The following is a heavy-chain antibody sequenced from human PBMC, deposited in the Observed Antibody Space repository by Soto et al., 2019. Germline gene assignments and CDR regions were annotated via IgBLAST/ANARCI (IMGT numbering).Heavy chain of an antibody. Sequence: SETLSLTCSVAGGSIGSSSYYWGWIRQPPGKGLEWIGSIYYSGSTYYNPSLKSRVTISVDTSKNQFSLKLSSVTAADTAVYYCARRTTVTHSGAFDIWGQGTMVT. CDR3: ARRTTVTHSGAFDI. V-gene: IGHV4-39*01. J-gene: IGHJ3*02. CDR2: IYYSGST. D-gene: IGHD4-17*01. CDR1: GGSIGSSSYY.